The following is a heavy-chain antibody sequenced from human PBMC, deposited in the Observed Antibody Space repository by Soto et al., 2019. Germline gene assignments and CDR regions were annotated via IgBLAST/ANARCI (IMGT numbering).Heavy chain of an antibody. D-gene: IGHD5-18*01. Sequence: SLSSTLSSDCMRVSMDAVGWIRKPPGKGLEWIGCIYYSGSTYYTPSLTSRVTISVDTSKNQFSLKLTSVTAADTAVYYCARSRGYSYYDAFAMWGQGIMVTGSS. CDR2: IYYSGST. CDR3: ARSRGYSYYDAFAM. V-gene: IGHV4-39*01. J-gene: IGHJ3*02. CDR1: SDCMRVSMDA.